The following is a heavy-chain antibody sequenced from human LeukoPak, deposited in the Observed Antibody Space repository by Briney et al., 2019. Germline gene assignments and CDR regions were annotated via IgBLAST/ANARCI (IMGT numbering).Heavy chain of an antibody. CDR1: GGSINSEW. Sequence: PSETLSLTCSVSGGSINSEWWAWIRQPPGKGPEWIAYVHYSGSTSYNPSLKSRVTISIDTSKNQFSLKLSSVTAADTALYYCAGYGSESYYKAFDYWGQGTLVTVSS. CDR2: VHYSGST. CDR3: AGYGSESYYKAFDY. J-gene: IGHJ4*02. V-gene: IGHV4-59*01. D-gene: IGHD3-10*01.